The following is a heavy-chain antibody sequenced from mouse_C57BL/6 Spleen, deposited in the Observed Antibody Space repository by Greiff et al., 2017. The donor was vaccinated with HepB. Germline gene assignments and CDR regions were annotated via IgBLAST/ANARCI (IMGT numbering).Heavy chain of an antibody. CDR1: GYTFTDYY. D-gene: IGHD2-3*01. Sequence: EVQLQQSGPVLVKPGASVKMSCKASGYTFTDYYMNWVKQSHGKSLEWIGVINPYNGGTSYNQKFKGKATLTVDKSSSTAYMELNSLTSEDSAVYYCASSHDGYYEGAMDYWGQGTSVTVSS. J-gene: IGHJ4*01. CDR2: INPYNGGT. CDR3: ASSHDGYYEGAMDY. V-gene: IGHV1-19*01.